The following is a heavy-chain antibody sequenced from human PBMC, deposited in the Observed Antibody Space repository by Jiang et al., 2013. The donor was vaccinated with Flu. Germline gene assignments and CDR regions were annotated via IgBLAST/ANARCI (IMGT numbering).Heavy chain of an antibody. V-gene: IGHV6-1*01. J-gene: IGHJ4*02. CDR3: AREPDNWGFDF. CDR2: TYYRSKWYN. D-gene: IGHD7-27*01. Sequence: RQSPSRGLEWLGRTYYRSKWYNDYAGSLKGRITVNPDTSRNQFSLQLNSVTPDDTSVYFCAREPDNWGFDFWGQGILVTVSS.